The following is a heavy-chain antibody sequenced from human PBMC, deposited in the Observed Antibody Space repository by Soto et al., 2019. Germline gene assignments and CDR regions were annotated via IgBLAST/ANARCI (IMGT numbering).Heavy chain of an antibody. CDR3: TVLGIAAAGSTPDAFDI. CDR1: GYSFTSYW. V-gene: IGHV5-51*01. D-gene: IGHD6-13*01. J-gene: IGHJ3*02. CDR2: IYPGDSDT. Sequence: GESLKISCKGSGYSFTSYWIGWVRQMPGKGLEWMGIIYPGDSDTRYSPSFQGQVTISADKSISTAYLQWSSLKASDTAMYYCTVLGIAAAGSTPDAFDIWGQGTMVTVSS.